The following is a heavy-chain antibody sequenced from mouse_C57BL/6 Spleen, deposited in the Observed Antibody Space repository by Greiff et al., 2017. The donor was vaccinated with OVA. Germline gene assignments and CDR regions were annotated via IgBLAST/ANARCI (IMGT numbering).Heavy chain of an antibody. J-gene: IGHJ2*01. V-gene: IGHV5-9-1*02. Sequence: EVQLVESGEGLVKPGGSLKLSCAASGFTFSSYAMSWVRQTPEKRLEWVAYISSGGDYIYYADTVKGRFTISRDNARNTLYLQMSSLKSEDTAMYYCTRDRDYSSPFDYWGQGTTLTVSS. CDR2: ISSGGDYI. CDR1: GFTFSSYA. CDR3: TRDRDYSSPFDY. D-gene: IGHD2-5*01.